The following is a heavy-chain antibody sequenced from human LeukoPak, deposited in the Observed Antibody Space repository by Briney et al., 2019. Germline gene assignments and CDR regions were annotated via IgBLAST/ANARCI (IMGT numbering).Heavy chain of an antibody. CDR3: AKVIRWELPPVDY. V-gene: IGHV3-23*01. J-gene: IGHJ4*02. D-gene: IGHD1-26*01. Sequence: SVKGRFTISRDNSKNTLYLQMNSLRAEDTAVYYCAKVIRWELPPVDYWGQGTLVTVSS.